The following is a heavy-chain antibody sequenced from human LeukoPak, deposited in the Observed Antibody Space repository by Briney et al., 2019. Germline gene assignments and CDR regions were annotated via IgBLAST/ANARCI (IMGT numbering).Heavy chain of an antibody. CDR1: AYTFSDYY. CDR3: AIKRIHGNPFDY. J-gene: IGHJ4*02. CDR2: FHPSSSGA. Sequence: GASVKVSCKASAYTFSDYYVHWVRQAPGQGLEWMGWFHPSSSGAGYAQKFQGRVIMTRDTSISTAYMQLTRLTSDDTAVYYCAIKRIHGNPFDYWGQGTLVTVSS. D-gene: IGHD2/OR15-2a*01. V-gene: IGHV1-2*02.